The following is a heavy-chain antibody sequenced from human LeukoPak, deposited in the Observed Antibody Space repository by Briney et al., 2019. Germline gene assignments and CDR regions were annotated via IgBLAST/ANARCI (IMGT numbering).Heavy chain of an antibody. CDR1: GGSISSYY. CDR3: ARRGSYAVAFDY. J-gene: IGHJ4*02. D-gene: IGHD1-26*01. Sequence: SETLSLTCTVSGGSISSYYWSWIRQPPGKGLEWIGYIYYSGSTNYNPSLKSRVTISVDTSKNQFSLKLSSVTAADTAVYYCARRGSYAVAFDYWGQGTLVTVSS. CDR2: IYYSGST. V-gene: IGHV4-59*01.